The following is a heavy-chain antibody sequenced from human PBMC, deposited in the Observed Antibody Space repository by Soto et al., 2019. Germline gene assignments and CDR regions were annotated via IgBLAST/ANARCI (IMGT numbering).Heavy chain of an antibody. J-gene: IGHJ4*02. Sequence: GASVKVSCKASGYTFTSYGISWVRQAPGQGLEWMGWISAYNGNTNYAQKLQGRVTMTTDTSTSTAYMELRSLRSDDTAVYYCARDWVEFDDYGDYFDYWGQGTLVTVSS. CDR2: ISAYNGNT. CDR3: ARDWVEFDDYGDYFDY. D-gene: IGHD4-17*01. V-gene: IGHV1-18*01. CDR1: GYTFTSYG.